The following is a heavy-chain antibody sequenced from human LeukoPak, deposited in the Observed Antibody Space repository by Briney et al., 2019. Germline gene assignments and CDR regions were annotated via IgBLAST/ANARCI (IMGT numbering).Heavy chain of an antibody. J-gene: IGHJ4*02. V-gene: IGHV3-48*01. CDR1: GFTFSSFG. CDR2: ISCSSSTI. Sequence: GGSLRLSCAASGFTFSSFGMNWVRQAPGKGLEWVAYISCSSSTIYYADSVKGRFTISRDNAKNSLYLQMTNLEADDTAVDYCARETPPYWGQGTLVTASS. CDR3: ARETPPY.